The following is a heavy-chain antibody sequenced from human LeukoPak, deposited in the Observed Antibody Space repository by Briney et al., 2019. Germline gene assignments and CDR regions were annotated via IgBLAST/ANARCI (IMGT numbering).Heavy chain of an antibody. V-gene: IGHV3-21*01. CDR2: INSNSHYM. CDR1: GFIFSYYS. D-gene: IGHD3-10*01. Sequence: GGSLTLSCAASGFIFSYYSMNWVRQAPGKGLEWVSSINSNSHYMSYADSVKGRFTISRDNAKNSLYLQMTSLSAEDTAVYYCARSEFEAFDMWGQGTLVTVSS. J-gene: IGHJ3*02. CDR3: ARSEFEAFDM.